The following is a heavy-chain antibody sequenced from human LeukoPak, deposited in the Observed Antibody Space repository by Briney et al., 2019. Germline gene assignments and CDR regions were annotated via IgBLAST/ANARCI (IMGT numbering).Heavy chain of an antibody. CDR1: GYTFTGYY. V-gene: IGHV1-2*02. CDR2: INPNSGGT. Sequence: GASVKVSCKASGYTFTGYYMHWVRQAPGQGLEWMGWINPNSGGTNYAQKFQGRVTMTRDTSISTAYMELSRLRSDDTAVYYCARDRSGLRYFDWLRNNDAFDIWGQGTMVTVSS. CDR3: ARDRSGLRYFDWLRNNDAFDI. D-gene: IGHD3-9*01. J-gene: IGHJ3*02.